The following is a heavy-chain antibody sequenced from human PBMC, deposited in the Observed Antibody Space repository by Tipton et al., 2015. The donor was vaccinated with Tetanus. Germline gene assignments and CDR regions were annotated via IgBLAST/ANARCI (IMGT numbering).Heavy chain of an antibody. J-gene: IGHJ1*01. CDR1: GFTFSNCA. V-gene: IGHV3-23*01. CDR2: ISGSGDTT. D-gene: IGHD2-21*01. Sequence: SLRLSCAASGFTFSNCAMRWVRQAPGKGLEWVSSISGSGDTTYYADSVRGRFTVSRDNSKDTVYLDVRSLRDEDTAVYYCATDGLPRGFVMVEATTQKYFRHWGRGTLVTVSS. CDR3: ATDGLPRGFVMVEATTQKYFRH.